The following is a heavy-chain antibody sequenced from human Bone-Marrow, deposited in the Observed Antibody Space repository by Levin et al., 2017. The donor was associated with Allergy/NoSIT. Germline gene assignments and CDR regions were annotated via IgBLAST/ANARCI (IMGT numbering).Heavy chain of an antibody. CDR3: ARGAELDS. CDR1: GFIFTTFS. CDR2: IDETSNNI. Sequence: GESLKISCSASGFIFTTFSMNWVRQAPGKGLEWVSYIDETSNNIFYSDSVKGRFTISRDNVENSVSLQMRDLRAEDTALYYCARGAELDSWGQGTLLTVYS. J-gene: IGHJ5*01. V-gene: IGHV3-48*01.